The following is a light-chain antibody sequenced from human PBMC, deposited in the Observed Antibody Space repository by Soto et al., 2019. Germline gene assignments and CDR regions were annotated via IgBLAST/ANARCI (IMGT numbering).Light chain of an antibody. CDR1: QSVSTNY. Sequence: EIVLTQSPGTLSLSPLEIATLSCMASQSVSTNYIAWYQKEPGRAPRLLIYGASNRATGIPDRFSGSGSGTDFTLTINRLETEDSAVYYCQHYGGRWTFGQGTKVDIK. CDR3: QHYGGRWT. J-gene: IGKJ1*01. CDR2: GAS. V-gene: IGKV3-20*01.